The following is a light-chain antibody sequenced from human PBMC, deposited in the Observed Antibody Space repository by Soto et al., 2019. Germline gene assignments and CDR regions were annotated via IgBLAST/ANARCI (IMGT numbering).Light chain of an antibody. CDR1: RSNIGSNL. V-gene: IGLV1-44*01. CDR3: ASWDDSLKGVL. CDR2: FND. J-gene: IGLJ3*02. Sequence: QSVLTQPPSASGTPGQRVSISCSGGRSNIGSNLVSWYQHLPGTAPKLLLYFNDQRPSGVPDRFSGSKSGTSASLAVSELQSEDEADYFCASWDDSLKGVLFGGGTKVTVL.